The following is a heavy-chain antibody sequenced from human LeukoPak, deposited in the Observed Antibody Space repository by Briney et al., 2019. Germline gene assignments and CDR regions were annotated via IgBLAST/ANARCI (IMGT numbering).Heavy chain of an antibody. D-gene: IGHD3-3*01. CDR2: INHSGST. CDR3: ARAHLRITIFGVVIPDWFDP. CDR1: GGSFSGYY. J-gene: IGHJ5*02. Sequence: SETLSLTCAVYGGSFSGYYWSWIRQPPGKGLEWIGEINHSGSTNYNPSLKSRVTISVDTSKNQFSLKLSSVTAADTAVYYCARAHLRITIFGVVIPDWFDPWGQGTLVTVSS. V-gene: IGHV4-34*01.